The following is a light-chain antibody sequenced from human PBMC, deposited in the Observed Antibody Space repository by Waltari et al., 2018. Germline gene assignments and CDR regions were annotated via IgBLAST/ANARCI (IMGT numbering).Light chain of an antibody. CDR1: SGSIASNH. Sequence: NFMLTQPHSVSESPGKTVTISCTRSSGSIASNHVQWYQQRPGSSPTAVIYEDNQRPSGVPDRFSGSIDSSSNSASLTISGLKTEDEADYYCQSYDNRNHWVFGGGTKLTVL. J-gene: IGLJ3*02. CDR3: QSYDNRNHWV. CDR2: EDN. V-gene: IGLV6-57*01.